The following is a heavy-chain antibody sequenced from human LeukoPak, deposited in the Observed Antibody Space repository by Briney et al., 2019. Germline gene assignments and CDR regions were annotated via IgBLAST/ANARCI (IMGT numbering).Heavy chain of an antibody. CDR1: GFTFSSYG. D-gene: IGHD1-7*01. CDR3: AKGISITGTGLPYYFDY. Sequence: GGSLRLSCAASGFTFSSYGMHWVRQAPGKGLEWVAFIRYDGSNKYYADSVKGRFTISRDNSKNTLYLQMNSLRAEDTAVYYCAKGISITGTGLPYYFDYWGQGTLVTVSS. CDR2: IRYDGSNK. J-gene: IGHJ4*02. V-gene: IGHV3-30*02.